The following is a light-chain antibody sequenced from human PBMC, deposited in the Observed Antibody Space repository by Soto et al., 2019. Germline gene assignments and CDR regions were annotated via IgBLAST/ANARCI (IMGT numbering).Light chain of an antibody. V-gene: IGKV3-15*01. Sequence: EIVMTQSPATLSVSPGEGATVSCRASQSVSSHLAWYQHKPGQAPRLLFYDASTRATGIPARFSGSGSGTEFTLTISSLQSEDSAVYYCQQHNNWITFGQGTRLEIK. J-gene: IGKJ5*01. CDR2: DAS. CDR3: QQHNNWIT. CDR1: QSVSSH.